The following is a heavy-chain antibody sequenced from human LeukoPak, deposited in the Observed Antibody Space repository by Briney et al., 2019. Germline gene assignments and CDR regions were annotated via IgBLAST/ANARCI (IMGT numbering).Heavy chain of an antibody. CDR3: AGATWGSGYFDY. J-gene: IGHJ4*02. CDR2: LYTSGSI. CDR1: GASISNYY. D-gene: IGHD7-27*01. V-gene: IGHV4-4*07. Sequence: PSEALSLTCTVSGASISNYYWNWIRQPAGKGLEWIGRLYTSGSINFNPSLKSRITMSVDTSKNQFSLSLSSVTAADPAVYYCAGATWGSGYFDYWGQGTLVTVSS.